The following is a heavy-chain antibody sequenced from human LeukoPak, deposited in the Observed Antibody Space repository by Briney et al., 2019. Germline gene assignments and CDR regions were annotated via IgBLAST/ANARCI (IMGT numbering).Heavy chain of an antibody. CDR3: ASFLWFGELSVFDY. J-gene: IGHJ4*02. V-gene: IGHV3-23*01. Sequence: SMTPSSAAYTFTPSSYSTSCDSHLPGKVLEWDSAIRRIGGRTNYTDSVKGRFTISRDNSKNTLYLQRSSLRAEDTAVYCCASFLWFGELSVFDYWGQGTLVTVSS. CDR2: IRRIGGRT. D-gene: IGHD3-10*01. CDR1: TFTPSSYS.